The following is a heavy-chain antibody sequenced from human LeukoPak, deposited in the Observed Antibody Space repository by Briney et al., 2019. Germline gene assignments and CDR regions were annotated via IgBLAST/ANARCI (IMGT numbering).Heavy chain of an antibody. V-gene: IGHV3-23*01. CDR1: GFTFSTYA. D-gene: IGHD3-9*01. CDR3: AKSLTGYFRGFDC. J-gene: IGHJ4*02. Sequence: PGGSLRLSCAASGFTFSTYAMSWVSQAPGKGLEWVSAIISSGGGTFYANSLKGRFTISRDNSRDTLYLQMNSLRAEDTAVYYCAKSLTGYFRGFDCWGQGTLVTVSP. CDR2: IISSGGGT.